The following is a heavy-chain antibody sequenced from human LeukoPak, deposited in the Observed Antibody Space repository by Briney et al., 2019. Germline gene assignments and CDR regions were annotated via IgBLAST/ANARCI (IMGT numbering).Heavy chain of an antibody. D-gene: IGHD6-13*01. CDR3: AKAPAAATKYYYGMDV. Sequence: GGSLRLSCAASGFTFSDYWMSWVRQAPGKGLEWVANVKQDGSEKFYVDSVKGRFTISRDNAKNSLYLQMNSLRVEDTAVYYCAKAPAAATKYYYGMDVWGQGTTVTVPS. CDR2: VKQDGSEK. CDR1: GFTFSDYW. V-gene: IGHV3-7*01. J-gene: IGHJ6*02.